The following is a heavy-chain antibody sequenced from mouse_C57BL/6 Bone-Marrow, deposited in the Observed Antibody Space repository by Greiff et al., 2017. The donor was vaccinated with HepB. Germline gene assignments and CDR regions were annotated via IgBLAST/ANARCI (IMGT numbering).Heavy chain of an antibody. Sequence: QVQLQQPGAELVRPGSSVKLSCKASGYTFTSYWMHWVKQRPIQGLEWIGNIDPSDSETHYNQKFKDKATLTVDKSSSTAYMQLSSLTSEDSAVYYWARGYYGSRRYYAMDYWGQGTSVTVSS. CDR2: IDPSDSET. CDR1: GYTFTSYW. CDR3: ARGYYGSRRYYAMDY. J-gene: IGHJ4*01. V-gene: IGHV1-52*01. D-gene: IGHD1-1*01.